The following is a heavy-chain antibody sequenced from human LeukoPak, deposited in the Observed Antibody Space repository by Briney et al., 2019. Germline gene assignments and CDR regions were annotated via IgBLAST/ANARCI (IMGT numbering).Heavy chain of an antibody. D-gene: IGHD6-19*01. Sequence: SETLSLTCTVSGGSISSYYWSWIRQPPGKGLEWIGYIYYSGSTNYNPSLKSRVTISVDTSKNQFSLKLSSVTAADTAVYYCARLVTRLAVAGTYYFDYWGQGTLVTVSS. CDR1: GGSISSYY. CDR3: ARLVTRLAVAGTYYFDY. J-gene: IGHJ4*02. CDR2: IYYSGST. V-gene: IGHV4-59*01.